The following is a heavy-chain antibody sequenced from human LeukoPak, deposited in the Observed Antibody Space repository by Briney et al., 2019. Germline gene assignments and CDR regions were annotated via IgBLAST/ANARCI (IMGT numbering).Heavy chain of an antibody. V-gene: IGHV5-51*01. J-gene: IGHJ4*02. D-gene: IGHD5-18*01. Sequence: RGESLKISCKASGYSFTSYSIGWVRQMPGKGLEWMGIIHPGDSDTRYSPSFEGQVTISADKSISTAYLQWSSLKASDTAMYYCASIRSWHRYGYGYWGQGTLVTVSS. CDR2: IHPGDSDT. CDR3: ASIRSWHRYGYGY. CDR1: GYSFTSYS.